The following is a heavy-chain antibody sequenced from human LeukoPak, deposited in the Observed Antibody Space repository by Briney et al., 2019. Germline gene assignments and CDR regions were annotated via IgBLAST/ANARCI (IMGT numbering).Heavy chain of an antibody. CDR3: AKARGIVVTGAFDI. V-gene: IGHV3-9*03. Sequence: GGSLRLSCAASGFTFDDYAMHWVRQAPGKGLEWVSGISWNSGSIGYADSVKGRFTISRDNAKNSLYLQMNSLRAGDMALYYCAKARGIVVTGAFDIWGQGTMVTVSS. CDR1: GFTFDDYA. CDR2: ISWNSGSI. J-gene: IGHJ3*02. D-gene: IGHD3-22*01.